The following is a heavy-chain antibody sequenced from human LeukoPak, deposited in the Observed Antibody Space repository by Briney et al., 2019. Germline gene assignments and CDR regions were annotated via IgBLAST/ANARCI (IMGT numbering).Heavy chain of an antibody. CDR3: AKGGTRGTYYFHY. J-gene: IGHJ4*02. V-gene: IGHV3-21*01. CDR2: ISSSSGYI. CDR1: GFIFSSYS. Sequence: GGSLRLSCTASGFIFSSYSMNWVRQAPGKGLEWVSYISSSSGYIYYADSVKGRFTVSRDNSKNTLYLQMNSLRAEDTAVYYCAKGGTRGTYYFHYWGQGTLVTVSS. D-gene: IGHD1-1*01.